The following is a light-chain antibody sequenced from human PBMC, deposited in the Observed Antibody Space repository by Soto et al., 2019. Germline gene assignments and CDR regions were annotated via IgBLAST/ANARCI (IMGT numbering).Light chain of an antibody. CDR1: QSVSSSY. Sequence: EIVLTQSPGTLSLSPGERATLSCRASQSVSSSYLAWYQQKPGQAPRLLIYGASSRATGIPDRFSGSGSGTDFTLTISRLEPEDFAVYYCQQSGSSPGTFGQGPKLEIK. J-gene: IGKJ2*01. CDR3: QQSGSSPGT. CDR2: GAS. V-gene: IGKV3-20*01.